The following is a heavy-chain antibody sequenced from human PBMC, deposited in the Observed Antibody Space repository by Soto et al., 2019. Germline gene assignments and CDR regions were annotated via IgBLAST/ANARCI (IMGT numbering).Heavy chain of an antibody. V-gene: IGHV3-23*03. Sequence: EVQLLESGGGLVQPGGSLRLSCAASGFTFSSYAMSWVRQAPGKGLEWVSVIYSGGSTYYADSVKGRFTISRDNSKNTLYLQMNSLRAEDTAVYYCARDQVGYSSSSYYYYGMDVWGQGTTVTVSS. CDR3: ARDQVGYSSSSYYYYGMDV. CDR2: IYSGGST. D-gene: IGHD6-6*01. J-gene: IGHJ6*02. CDR1: GFTFSSYA.